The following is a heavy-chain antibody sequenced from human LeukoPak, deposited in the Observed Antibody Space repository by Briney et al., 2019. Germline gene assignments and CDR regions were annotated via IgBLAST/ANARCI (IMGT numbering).Heavy chain of an antibody. CDR3: ARRISTRRGETCSSTSCYFDY. D-gene: IGHD2-2*01. CDR2: IFHSGIT. V-gene: IGHV4-38-2*01. J-gene: IGHJ4*02. CDR1: GFSISSGYL. Sequence: SETLSLTCAVSGFSISSGYLWAWIRQSPGKGLEWIGSIFHSGITYYNPSLKSRITISVDTSKNQFSLRLSSVTAADTAVYYCARRISTRRGETCSSTSCYFDYWGQGTLVTVSS.